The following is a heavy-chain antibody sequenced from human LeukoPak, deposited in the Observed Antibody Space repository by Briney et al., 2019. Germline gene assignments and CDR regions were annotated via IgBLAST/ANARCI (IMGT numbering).Heavy chain of an antibody. CDR1: GYTFTGYY. J-gene: IGHJ6*03. V-gene: IGHV1-2*02. CDR3: ARDSGSSSDYYYYMDV. Sequence: ASVKVSCKASGYTFTGYYMHWVRQAPGQGLEWMGWINPNSGGTNYAQKFQGRVTMTRDTSISTAYMELSRLRSEDTAVYYCARDSGSSSDYYYYMDVWGKGTTVTVSS. CDR2: INPNSGGT. D-gene: IGHD6-6*01.